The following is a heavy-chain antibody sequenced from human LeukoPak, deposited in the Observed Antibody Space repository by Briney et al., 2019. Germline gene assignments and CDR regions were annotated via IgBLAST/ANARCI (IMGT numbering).Heavy chain of an antibody. Sequence: PSQTLSLTCAVSGGSISSGGYSWSWIRQPPGKGLEWIGYIYHSGSTYYNPSLKSRVTISVDRSKNQFSLKLSSVTAADTAVYYCARGRGAILGDTVLDYWGQGTLVTVSS. D-gene: IGHD2-15*01. CDR3: ARGRGAILGDTVLDY. CDR2: IYHSGST. CDR1: GGSISSGGYS. V-gene: IGHV4-30-2*01. J-gene: IGHJ4*02.